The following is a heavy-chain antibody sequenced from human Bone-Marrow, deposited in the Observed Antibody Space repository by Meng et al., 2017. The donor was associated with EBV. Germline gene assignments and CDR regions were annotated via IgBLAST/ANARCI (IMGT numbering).Heavy chain of an antibody. V-gene: IGHV3-21*01. D-gene: IGHD3-16*02. Sequence: EVQLVESGGGLVKPGGSRRLSCAASGFTCSSYTMNWVRQAPGKGLEWVSSISGSSYIYYADSVKGRFTISRDNAKNSLYLQMNSLRAEDTAVYYCARASQYDSVWGSYRYFDWFDPWGQGTLVTVSS. CDR1: GFTCSSYT. J-gene: IGHJ5*02. CDR3: ARASQYDSVWGSYRYFDWFDP. CDR2: ISGSSYI.